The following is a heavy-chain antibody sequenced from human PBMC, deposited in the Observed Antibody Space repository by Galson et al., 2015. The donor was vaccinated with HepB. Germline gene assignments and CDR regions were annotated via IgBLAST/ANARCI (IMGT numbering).Heavy chain of an antibody. CDR2: ISYDGSNK. Sequence: SLRLSCAASGFTFRSYGMHWVRQAPGKGLEWVALISYDGSNKKYVDSVKGRFTISRDNSKNTLYLQMNSLRAEDTAVYYCALLGNSGSYLAVFDIWGQGTRVTVSS. CDR3: ALLGNSGSYLAVFDI. CDR1: GFTFRSYG. D-gene: IGHD1-26*01. V-gene: IGHV3-30*03. J-gene: IGHJ3*02.